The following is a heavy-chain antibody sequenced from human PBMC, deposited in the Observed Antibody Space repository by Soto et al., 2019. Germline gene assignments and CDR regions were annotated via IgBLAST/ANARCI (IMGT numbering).Heavy chain of an antibody. V-gene: IGHV4-31*03. J-gene: IGHJ6*02. D-gene: IGHD3-16*01. CDR2: IYYSGST. CDR1: GGSISSGGYY. CDR3: ARDKGLRFYYYGMDV. Sequence: QVQLQESGPGLVKPSQTLSLTCTVSGGSISSGGYYWSWIRQHPGKGLEWIGYIYYSGSTYYNPSLKSRVTISVDTSKNQFSLKLSSVTAADTAVYYCARDKGLRFYYYGMDVWGQGTTVTVSS.